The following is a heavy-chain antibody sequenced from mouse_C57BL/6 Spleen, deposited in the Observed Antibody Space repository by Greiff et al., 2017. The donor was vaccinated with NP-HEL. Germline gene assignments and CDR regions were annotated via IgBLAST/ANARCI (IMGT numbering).Heavy chain of an antibody. J-gene: IGHJ3*01. CDR1: GYTFTSYW. D-gene: IGHD1-1*01. CDR2: IDPSDSYT. CDR3: ARKGDYYGFLFAY. Sequence: QVQLQQPGAELVMPGASVKLSCKASGYTFTSYWMHWVKQRPGQGLEWIGEIDPSDSYTNYNQKFKGKSTLTVDKSSSTAYMQLSSLTSEDSAVYYCARKGDYYGFLFAYWGHGTLVTVSA. V-gene: IGHV1-69*01.